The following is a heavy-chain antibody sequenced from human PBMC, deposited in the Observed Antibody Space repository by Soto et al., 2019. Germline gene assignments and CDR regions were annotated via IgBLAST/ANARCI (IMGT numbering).Heavy chain of an antibody. D-gene: IGHD6-6*01. CDR2: INAGNGNT. CDR3: ARAPGGSSSFVDY. Sequence: QVQLVQSGAEEKKPGASVKVSCKASGYTFTSYAMHWVRQAPGQRLEWMGWINAGNGNTKYSQKFQGRVTITRDTSASTAYMELSSLRSEDTAVYYCARAPGGSSSFVDYWGQGTLVAVSS. J-gene: IGHJ4*02. V-gene: IGHV1-3*05. CDR1: GYTFTSYA.